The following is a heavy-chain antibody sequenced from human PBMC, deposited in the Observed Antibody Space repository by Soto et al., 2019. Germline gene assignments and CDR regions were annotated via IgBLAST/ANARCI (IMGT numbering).Heavy chain of an antibody. Sequence: SQTLSLTCAISVYGVSSNSAAWNWMIQSPSRGLEWLGRTYYRSKWYNDYAVSVKSRITINPDTSKNQFSLQLNSVTPEDTAVYYCARTSRRIVIFGVVLIPFEYWGQGTLVNLSS. V-gene: IGHV6-1*01. CDR1: VYGVSSNSAA. CDR2: TYYRSKWYN. D-gene: IGHD3-3*01. CDR3: ARTSRRIVIFGVVLIPFEY. J-gene: IGHJ4*02.